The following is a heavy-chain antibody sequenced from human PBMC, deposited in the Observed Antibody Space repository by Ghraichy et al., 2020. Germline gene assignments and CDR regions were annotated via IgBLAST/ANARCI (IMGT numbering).Heavy chain of an antibody. V-gene: IGHV1-18*01. Sequence: ASVKVSCKASGYTFTSYGISWVRQAPGQGLEWMGWISAYNGNTNYAQKLQGRVTMTTDTSTSTAYMELRSLRSDDTAVYYCARDRGVTMRYYYYGMDVWGQGTTVTVS. J-gene: IGHJ6*02. CDR1: GYTFTSYG. CDR2: ISAYNGNT. D-gene: IGHD3-22*01. CDR3: ARDRGVTMRYYYYGMDV.